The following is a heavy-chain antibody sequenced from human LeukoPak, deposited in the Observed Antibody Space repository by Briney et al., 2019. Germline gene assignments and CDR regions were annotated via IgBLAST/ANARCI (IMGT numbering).Heavy chain of an antibody. CDR1: GFTLNNYA. V-gene: IGHV3-23*01. CDR3: ARDYGGSSPFDY. Sequence: PGGSLRLSCAASGFTLNNYAMNWVRQAPGKGLEWVSSISGSLGTTEYADSVKGRFTISRDNSKNTLYLQMNSLRAEDTAVYYCARDYGGSSPFDYWGQGTLVTVSS. J-gene: IGHJ4*02. D-gene: IGHD4-23*01. CDR2: ISGSLGTT.